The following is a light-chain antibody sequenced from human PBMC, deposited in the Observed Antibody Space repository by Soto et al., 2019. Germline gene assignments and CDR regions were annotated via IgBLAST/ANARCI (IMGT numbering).Light chain of an antibody. V-gene: IGKV3-20*01. CDR2: GAS. CDR3: QHSRAPPLT. Sequence: EILLTQSPGTLSLSPGERATLSCRASQSINNNYLAWYQQKRGQAPRLLIYGASSRATGIPDRFSGSGSGTDFTRSISRLEPEDSAVYYGQHSRAPPLTCGQATKLDIK. J-gene: IGKJ1*01. CDR1: QSINNNY.